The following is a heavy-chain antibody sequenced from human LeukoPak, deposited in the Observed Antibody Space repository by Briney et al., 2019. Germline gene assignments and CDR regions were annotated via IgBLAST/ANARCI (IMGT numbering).Heavy chain of an antibody. D-gene: IGHD6-19*01. Sequence: ASVKVSCKASGYTFTSYGISWVRQAPGQGLEWMGWISAYNGNTNYAQKFQGRVTMTTDTSTSIAYMELRSLRSGDTAVYYCARGGTAVAGWDSYAMDVWGQGTTVTVSS. CDR2: ISAYNGNT. CDR3: ARGGTAVAGWDSYAMDV. V-gene: IGHV1-18*01. J-gene: IGHJ6*02. CDR1: GYTFTSYG.